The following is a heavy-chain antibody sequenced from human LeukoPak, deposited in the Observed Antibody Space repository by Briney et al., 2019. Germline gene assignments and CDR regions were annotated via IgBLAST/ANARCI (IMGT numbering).Heavy chain of an antibody. Sequence: PGGSLRLSCAASGFTFSSYEMNWVRQAPGKGLEWVSYISSSGSTIYYADSVKGRFTISRDNAKNSLYLQMNSLRAEDTAVYYCARGVMATIALTDYWGQGTLVTVSS. J-gene: IGHJ4*02. CDR3: ARGVMATIALTDY. CDR2: ISSSGSTI. V-gene: IGHV3-48*03. D-gene: IGHD5-12*01. CDR1: GFTFSSYE.